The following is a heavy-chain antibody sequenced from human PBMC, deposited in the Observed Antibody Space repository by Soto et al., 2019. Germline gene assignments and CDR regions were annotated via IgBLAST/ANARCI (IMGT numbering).Heavy chain of an antibody. J-gene: IGHJ5*02. D-gene: IGHD3-22*01. Sequence: QVQLQESGPGLVKPSETLSLTCSVSGGSVSGDIYYWSWIRQPPGKGLEWIAYISHSGTTKSNPSLKCPVTISVDTSNNQFSLQLSCVTAADTAIYYCARVSFYYDSSGYPVAWFDPWGQGTLVTVSS. CDR2: ISHSGTT. CDR1: GGSVSGDIYY. CDR3: ARVSFYYDSSGYPVAWFDP. V-gene: IGHV4-61*01.